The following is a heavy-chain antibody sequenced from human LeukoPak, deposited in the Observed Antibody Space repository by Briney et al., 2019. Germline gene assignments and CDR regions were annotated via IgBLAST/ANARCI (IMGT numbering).Heavy chain of an antibody. V-gene: IGHV1-24*01. Sequence: ASVKVSCKVSGYTLTELSMHWVRQAPGKGLEWMGGFDPEDGETIYAQKFQGRVTMTEDTSTDTAYMELSSLRSEDTAVYYCARVGMVRGAAPYNWFDPWGQGTLVTVSS. CDR1: GYTLTELS. CDR3: ARVGMVRGAAPYNWFDP. CDR2: FDPEDGET. J-gene: IGHJ5*02. D-gene: IGHD3-10*01.